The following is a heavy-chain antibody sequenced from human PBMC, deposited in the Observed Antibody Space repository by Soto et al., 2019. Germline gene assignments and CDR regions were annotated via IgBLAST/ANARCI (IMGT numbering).Heavy chain of an antibody. CDR2: IYYSGST. CDR1: GGSISSYY. D-gene: IGHD5-18*01. Sequence: SETLSLTCTVSGGSISSYYWSWIRQPPGKGLEWIGYIYYSGSTNYNPSLKSRVTISVDTSKNQVSLKLSSATAADTAVYYCARTLYSYGPRFDYWGQGTLVTVSS. V-gene: IGHV4-59*08. J-gene: IGHJ4*02. CDR3: ARTLYSYGPRFDY.